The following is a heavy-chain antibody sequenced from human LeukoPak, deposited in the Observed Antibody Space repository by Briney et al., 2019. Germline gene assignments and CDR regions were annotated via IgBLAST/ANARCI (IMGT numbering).Heavy chain of an antibody. D-gene: IGHD4-23*01. CDR2: IYYSGST. V-gene: IGHV4-59*08. CDR3: ARTHLTTVVTRFDY. CDR1: GGSISSYY. J-gene: IGHJ4*02. Sequence: SETLSLTCTVSGGSISSYYWSWIRQPPGKGLEWIGYIYYSGSTNYNPSLKSRVTISVDTSKNQFSLKLSSVTAADTAVYYCARTHLTTVVTRFDYWGQGTLVTVSS.